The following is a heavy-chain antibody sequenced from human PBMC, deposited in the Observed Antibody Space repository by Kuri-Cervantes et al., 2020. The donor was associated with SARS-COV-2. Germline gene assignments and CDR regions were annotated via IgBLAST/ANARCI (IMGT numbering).Heavy chain of an antibody. Sequence: LSLTCAASGFDFNTYTMHWVRQAPGKGLEWVSVIYSGGSTYYADSVKGRFTISRHNSKNTLYLQMNSLRAEDTAVYYCARDDRVNDAFDIWGQGTMVTFSS. D-gene: IGHD3-22*01. J-gene: IGHJ3*02. CDR2: IYSGGST. V-gene: IGHV3-53*04. CDR1: GFDFNTYT. CDR3: ARDDRVNDAFDI.